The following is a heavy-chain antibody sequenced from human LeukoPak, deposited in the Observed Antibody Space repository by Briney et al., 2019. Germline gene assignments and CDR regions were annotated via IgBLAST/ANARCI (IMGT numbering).Heavy chain of an antibody. CDR1: GGSVSSSGSY. CDR2: IYYSGTT. J-gene: IGHJ4*02. V-gene: IGHV4-39*01. Sequence: SETLSLTGSVSGGSVSSSGSYWGWIRQPPGKGLEWIGSIYYSGTTYYNPSLKSRVTISVDTSKSQFSLKLTSVTAADTALYYCARTYYGSENYYDYWGQGILVTVSS. D-gene: IGHD3-10*01. CDR3: ARTYYGSENYYDY.